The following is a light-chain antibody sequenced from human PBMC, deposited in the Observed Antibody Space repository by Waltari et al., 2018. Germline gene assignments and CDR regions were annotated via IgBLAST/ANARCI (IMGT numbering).Light chain of an antibody. CDR2: KDR. Sequence: SYELPQSPSVSLSPGQPARITYSGDALPKTSAFWYQKKPGQAPVLIIFKDRERPSGIPERFSGSTSGTTVTLTITGVQAEDEADYYCLSPETRGSWVFGGGTKLTVL. V-gene: IGLV3-25*03. CDR3: LSPETRGSWV. CDR1: ALPKTS. J-gene: IGLJ2*01.